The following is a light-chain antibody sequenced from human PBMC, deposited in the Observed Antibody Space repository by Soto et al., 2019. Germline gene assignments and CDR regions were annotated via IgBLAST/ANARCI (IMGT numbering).Light chain of an antibody. CDR1: QTIRSSS. CDR2: GAS. CDR3: QQYSSSPRT. Sequence: EIVLTQSPGTLSLSPGERVTLSCRASQTIRSSSLAWYQQKPGQAPRLLIYGASIRATGIPDRFSGGGSGTDFTLTITRLEPEDFAVYYCQQYSSSPRTFGGGTKVDVK. J-gene: IGKJ4*01. V-gene: IGKV3-20*01.